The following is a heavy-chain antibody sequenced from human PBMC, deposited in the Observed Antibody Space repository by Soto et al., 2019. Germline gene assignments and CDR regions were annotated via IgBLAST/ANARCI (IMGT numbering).Heavy chain of an antibody. D-gene: IGHD3-10*01. CDR2: IFSNNER. V-gene: IGHV2-26*03. Sequence: QVTLKESGPVLVKATETLTLTCSISGFSLTTGRMGVSWIRQPPGKALEWLAHIFSNNERSYTSSLQNRLPISADNSKRQVVLTMTDVGPVDTATYFCARLVADSSWYYYGLDVWGQGASVTVS. CDR3: ARLVADSSWYYYGLDV. CDR1: GFSLTTGRMG. J-gene: IGHJ6*02.